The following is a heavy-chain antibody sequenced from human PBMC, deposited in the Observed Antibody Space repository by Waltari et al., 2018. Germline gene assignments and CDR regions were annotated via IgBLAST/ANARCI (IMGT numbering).Heavy chain of an antibody. CDR3: ARSAAMNYYYYYYMDV. CDR1: GYSISRGYY. J-gene: IGHJ6*03. Sequence: QVPLQESGPGLVKPSETLSLTCAVSGYSISRGYYWGCIRQPPGKGLEWIGSIYHSGSTYYNPSLKSRVTISVDTSKNQFSLKLSSVTAADTAVYYCARSAAMNYYYYYYMDVWGKGTTVTVSS. CDR2: IYHSGST. D-gene: IGHD2-2*01. V-gene: IGHV4-38-2*01.